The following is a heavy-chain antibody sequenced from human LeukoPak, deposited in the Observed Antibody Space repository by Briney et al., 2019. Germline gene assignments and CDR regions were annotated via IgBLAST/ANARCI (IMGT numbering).Heavy chain of an antibody. CDR2: INPSGGST. V-gene: IGHV1-46*01. CDR1: GYTFTIYY. D-gene: IGHD1-26*01. J-gene: IGHJ4*02. CDR3: ATGDLVGATNDYFDY. Sequence: ASVKVSCKASGYTFTIYYMHWVRQAPGQGLEWMGIINPSGGSTSYAQKFQGRVTMTRDTSTSTVYMELSSLRAEDTAVYYCATGDLVGATNDYFDYWGQGTLVTVSS.